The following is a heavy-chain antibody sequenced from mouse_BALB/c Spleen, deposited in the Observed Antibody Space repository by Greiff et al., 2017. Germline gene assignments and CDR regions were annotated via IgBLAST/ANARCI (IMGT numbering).Heavy chain of an antibody. CDR1: GYTFTSYW. V-gene: IGHV1S22*01. CDR2: IYPGSGST. CDR3: TREGYGNFDY. J-gene: IGHJ2*01. D-gene: IGHD2-1*01. Sequence: LQQPGSELVRPGASVKLSCKASGYTFTSYWMHWVKQRHGQGLEWIGNIYPGSGSTNYDEKFKSKGTLTVDTSSSTAYMHLSSLTSEDSAVYYCTREGYGNFDYWGQGTTLTVSS.